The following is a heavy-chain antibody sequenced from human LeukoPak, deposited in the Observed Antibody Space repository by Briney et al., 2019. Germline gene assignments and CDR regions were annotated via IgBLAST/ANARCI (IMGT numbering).Heavy chain of an antibody. D-gene: IGHD1-26*01. V-gene: IGHV3-48*04. CDR1: GFTFSSYS. Sequence: GGSLRLSCAASGFTFSSYSMNWVRQAPGKGLEWVSYISSSSSTIYYADSVKGRFTISRDNAKNSLYLQMNSLRAEDTAVYYCARALPSGATSTLYFDYWGQGTLVTVSS. CDR2: ISSSSSTI. J-gene: IGHJ4*02. CDR3: ARALPSGATSTLYFDY.